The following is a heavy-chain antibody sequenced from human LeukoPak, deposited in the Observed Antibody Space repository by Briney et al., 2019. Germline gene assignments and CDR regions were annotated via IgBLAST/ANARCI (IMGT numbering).Heavy chain of an antibody. D-gene: IGHD2-21*02. Sequence: PSETLSLTCTVSGYSISSSYYWSWIRQPAGKGLEWIGRIYTSGSTNYNPSLKSRVTMSVDTSKNQFSLKLSSLTAADTAVYYCARSTVVTGGGWVDYWGQGTLVTVSS. V-gene: IGHV4-4*07. CDR2: IYTSGST. CDR1: GYSISSSYY. CDR3: ARSTVVTGGGWVDY. J-gene: IGHJ4*02.